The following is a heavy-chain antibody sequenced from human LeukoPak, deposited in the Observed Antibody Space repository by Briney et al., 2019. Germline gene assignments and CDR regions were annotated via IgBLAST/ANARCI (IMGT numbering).Heavy chain of an antibody. D-gene: IGHD1-1*01. V-gene: IGHV3-7*01. CDR2: IKPDGREN. CDR3: ARDSPGTTASDY. J-gene: IGHJ4*02. CDR1: GFTFSTYW. Sequence: GGSLRLSCAASGFTFSTYWMSWVRQAPGKGLEWVASIKPDGRENYFADSVKGRFTVSRDNAKNSLYLQMNSLRAEDTAVYYCARDSPGTTASDYWGQGTLVTVSS.